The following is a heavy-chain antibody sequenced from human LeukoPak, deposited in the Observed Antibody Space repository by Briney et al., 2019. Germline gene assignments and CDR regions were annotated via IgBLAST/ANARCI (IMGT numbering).Heavy chain of an antibody. Sequence: SVMVSCKASGATFSDFVISWVRQAPGQGLNWMGGISPLLGASKHTQKFQDRVTITADESTSTAYMELSDLRPADTAVYYCATYDVLTGFEYWGQGTLVTVSS. V-gene: IGHV1-69*13. CDR1: GATFSDFV. J-gene: IGHJ4*02. D-gene: IGHD3-9*01. CDR3: ATYDVLTGFEY. CDR2: ISPLLGAS.